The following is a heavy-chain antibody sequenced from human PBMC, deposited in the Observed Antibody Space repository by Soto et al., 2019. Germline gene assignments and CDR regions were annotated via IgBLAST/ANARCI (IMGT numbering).Heavy chain of an antibody. CDR3: TRETGAPLYGMDV. CDR2: IWYDGSNK. V-gene: IGHV3-33*01. CDR1: GFTFSAYD. J-gene: IGHJ6*02. D-gene: IGHD7-27*01. Sequence: QVQLVESGGGVVQPGRSLRLSCASSGFTFSAYDMHWVRQAPGKELEWVAVIWYDGSNKYYVDSVKGRFTISRDDSKNSLYLKMNSLGAEDRAVYYCTRETGAPLYGMDVWGQATTVTVSS.